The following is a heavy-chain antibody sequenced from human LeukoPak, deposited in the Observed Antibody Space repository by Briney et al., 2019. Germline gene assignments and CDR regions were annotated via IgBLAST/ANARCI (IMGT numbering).Heavy chain of an antibody. Sequence: PGGSLRLSCAASGFTFDDYAMHWVRQAPGKGLEWVSGISWNSGSIGYADSVKGRFTISRDNAKNTLYLQMNTLRVEDTAVYYCTRDLMDYDVSTGLHHYYMDVWAKGPRSPSP. CDR3: TRDLMDYDVSTGLHHYYMDV. CDR1: GFTFDDYA. CDR2: ISWNSGSI. V-gene: IGHV3-9*01. J-gene: IGHJ6*02. D-gene: IGHD3-9*01.